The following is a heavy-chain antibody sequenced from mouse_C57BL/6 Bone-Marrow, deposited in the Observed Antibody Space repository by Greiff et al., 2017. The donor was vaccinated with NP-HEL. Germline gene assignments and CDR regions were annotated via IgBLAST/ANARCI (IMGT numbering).Heavy chain of an antibody. D-gene: IGHD1-1*01. Sequence: QVQLKQPGAELVKPGASVKLSCKASGYTFTSYWMPWVKQRPGRGLEWIGRIDANSGGTKSNEKFKSKATLTVDKPSSTAYMQLSSLTSEDSAFYYCAREENYGSGSYAMDYWGQGTSVTVSS. V-gene: IGHV1-72*01. CDR1: GYTFTSYW. CDR2: IDANSGGT. J-gene: IGHJ4*01. CDR3: AREENYGSGSYAMDY.